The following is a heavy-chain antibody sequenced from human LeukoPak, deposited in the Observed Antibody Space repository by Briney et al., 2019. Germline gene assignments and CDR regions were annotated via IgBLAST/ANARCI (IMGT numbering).Heavy chain of an antibody. CDR3: ARGGNYDFWSGYYRDYYYYYMDV. J-gene: IGHJ6*03. V-gene: IGHV4-34*01. CDR2: LNHSGST. Sequence: PSHTLSLTCAVYGGSFNVYYWIWIRQPLGKGLECIGELNHSGSTNYNPSLKSRVTISVDTSKNQFSLKLSSVTAADTAVYYCARGGNYDFWSGYYRDYYYYYMDVWGKGTTVTVSS. CDR1: GGSFNVYY. D-gene: IGHD3-3*01.